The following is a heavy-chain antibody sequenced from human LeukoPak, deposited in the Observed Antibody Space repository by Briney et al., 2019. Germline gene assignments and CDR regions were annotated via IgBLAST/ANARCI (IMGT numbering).Heavy chain of an antibody. CDR2: IYSGGST. V-gene: IGHV3-53*01. Sequence: GGSLRLSCAASGFTVSSNYMSWVRQAPAKGLEWVSVIYSGGSTYYADSVKGRFTISRDNSKNTLYLQMNSLRAEDTAVYYCARDPPDYYDSSGYENGYWGQGTLVTVSS. CDR3: ARDPPDYYDSSGYENGY. CDR1: GFTVSSNY. D-gene: IGHD3-22*01. J-gene: IGHJ4*02.